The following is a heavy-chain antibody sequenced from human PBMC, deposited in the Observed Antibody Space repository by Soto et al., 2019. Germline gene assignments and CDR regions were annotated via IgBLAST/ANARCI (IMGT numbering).Heavy chain of an antibody. CDR1: GGSISSNSHY. V-gene: IGHV4-39*01. Sequence: SETLSLTCSVSGGSISSNSHYWVWIRQPPGKGLEWIGSIYYNGDTYYNPSLKSRVTISVDTSKNQFSVKLNSVTAADTAVYYCARNQSIVVVTAARAFDIWGQGTMVTVSS. CDR2: IYYNGDT. D-gene: IGHD2-15*01. CDR3: ARNQSIVVVTAARAFDI. J-gene: IGHJ3*02.